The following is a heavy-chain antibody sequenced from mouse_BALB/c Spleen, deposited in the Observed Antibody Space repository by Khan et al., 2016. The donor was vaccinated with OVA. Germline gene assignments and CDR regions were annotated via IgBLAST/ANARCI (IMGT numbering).Heavy chain of an antibody. V-gene: IGHV5-6*01. CDR2: VSTGGGYT. Sequence: EVELVESGGDLVKPGGSLKLSCAASGFTFSTYGMSWVRQTPDKRLEWVATVSTGGGYTYYPDSVKGRFTISSDNAKNTLYLQMSSLKSEDTAMFYCARLAYYYDSEGVAYWGQGTLVTVSA. D-gene: IGHD1-1*01. CDR1: GFTFSTYG. CDR3: ARLAYYYDSEGVAY. J-gene: IGHJ3*01.